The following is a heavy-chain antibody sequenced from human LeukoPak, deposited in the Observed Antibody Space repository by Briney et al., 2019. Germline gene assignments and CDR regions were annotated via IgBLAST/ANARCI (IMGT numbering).Heavy chain of an antibody. Sequence: GGSLRLSCAASGFTFSGYPIHWVRQAPGKGLEWVAVISYDGSNKYYADSVKGRFTISRDNSKNTLYLQMNSLRAEDTAVYYCAREVLNNWFDPWGQGTLVTVSS. CDR2: ISYDGSNK. V-gene: IGHV3-30-3*01. D-gene: IGHD3-10*01. CDR1: GFTFSGYP. J-gene: IGHJ5*02. CDR3: AREVLNNWFDP.